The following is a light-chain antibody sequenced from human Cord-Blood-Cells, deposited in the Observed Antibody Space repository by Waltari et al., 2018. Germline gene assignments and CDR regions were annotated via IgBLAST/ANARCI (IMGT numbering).Light chain of an antibody. CDR1: SSDVGGYNY. CDR2: DVS. Sequence: QSALTQPASVSGSPGQSITISCTGTSSDVGGYNYVSWYQQHPGKAPKLMIYDVSKRPSGVSSRFSGSKSGHTASLTISGLQAEDEADYYCSSYTSSSNVVFGGGTKLTVL. CDR3: SSYTSSSNVV. V-gene: IGLV2-14*01. J-gene: IGLJ2*01.